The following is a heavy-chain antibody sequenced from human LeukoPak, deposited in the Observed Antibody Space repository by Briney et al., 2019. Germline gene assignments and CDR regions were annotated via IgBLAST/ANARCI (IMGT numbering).Heavy chain of an antibody. J-gene: IGHJ6*02. CDR1: GVSFNDYY. CDR3: ARRGSWTYYYAMDV. Sequence: SETLSLTCDVSGVSFNDYYWSWIRQAPGKGLEWIGEIRYSGSTNYNPSLKGRVTVSVDTSKNQFSLRLTSVTAADTAVYYCARRGSWTYYYAMDVWGQGTTVTVSS. D-gene: IGHD6-13*01. CDR2: IRYSGST. V-gene: IGHV4-34*01.